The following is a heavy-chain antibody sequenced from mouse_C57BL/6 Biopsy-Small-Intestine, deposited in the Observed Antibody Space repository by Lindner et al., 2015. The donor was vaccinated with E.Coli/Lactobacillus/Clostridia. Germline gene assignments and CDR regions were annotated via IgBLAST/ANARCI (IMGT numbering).Heavy chain of an antibody. D-gene: IGHD1-2*01. Sequence: VQLQESGAELVRPGASVKLSCTASGFNIKDDYMHWVKQRPEQGLEWIGWIDPENGDTEYASKFQGKATITADTSSNTANLQLSSLTSEDTAVYYCTLDGRAYWGQGTLVTVSA. CDR1: GFNIKDDY. V-gene: IGHV14-4*01. CDR3: TLDGRAY. J-gene: IGHJ3*01. CDR2: IDPENGDT.